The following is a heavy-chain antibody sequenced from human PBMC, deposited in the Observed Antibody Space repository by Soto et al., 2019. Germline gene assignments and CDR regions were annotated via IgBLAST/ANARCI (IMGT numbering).Heavy chain of an antibody. J-gene: IGHJ6*02. CDR1: GDSVSSDSAA. D-gene: IGHD6-19*01. CDR3: VRSRVFIAVAGMATYYYYYGMDA. V-gene: IGHV6-1*01. CDR2: TYYRSKWYN. Sequence: SQTLSLTCAISGDSVSSDSAAWNWIRQSPSRGLEWLGRTYYRSKWYNDYAVSVNGRITINPDTSKNHFSLQLNSVTPEDTAVYYCVRSRVFIAVAGMATYYYYYGMDAWGQGTTVTVSS.